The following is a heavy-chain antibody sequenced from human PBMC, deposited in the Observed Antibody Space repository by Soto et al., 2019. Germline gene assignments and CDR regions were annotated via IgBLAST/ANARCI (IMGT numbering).Heavy chain of an antibody. V-gene: IGHV3-74*01. CDR2: INSDGSST. J-gene: IGHJ5*02. CDR3: AIFCPRRYYDFWCGYYRGWFDP. Sequence: EVQLVESGGGLVQPGGSLRLSCAASGFTFSSYWMHWVRQAPGKGLVWVSRINSDGSSTSYADSVKGRFTISRDNAKNALDLQRNSRRAEDTAVYYCAIFCPRRYYDFWCGYYRGWFDPWGQGTLVTVSS. CDR1: GFTFSSYW. D-gene: IGHD3-3*01.